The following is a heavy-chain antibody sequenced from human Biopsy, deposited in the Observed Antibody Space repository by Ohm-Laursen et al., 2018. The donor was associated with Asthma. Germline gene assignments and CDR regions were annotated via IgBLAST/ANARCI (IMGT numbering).Heavy chain of an antibody. Sequence: VSSVKVSCKTSGYTFNSAGITWVRQAPGQGLEWMGWISVYNGNTKVAQKLQDRVTMITDTSTSTAYMELRSLRSDDTVVYFCARAVDYSHYYGIDVWGQGTTVTVS. V-gene: IGHV1-18*01. CDR1: GYTFNSAG. J-gene: IGHJ6*02. CDR2: ISVYNGNT. D-gene: IGHD3-10*01. CDR3: ARAVDYSHYYGIDV.